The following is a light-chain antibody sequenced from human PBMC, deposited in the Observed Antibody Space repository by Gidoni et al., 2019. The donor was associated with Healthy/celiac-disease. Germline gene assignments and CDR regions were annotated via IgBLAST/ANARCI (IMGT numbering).Light chain of an antibody. CDR2: DAS. CDR3: QQRSNWLAT. Sequence: EIVLTQSPATLSLSPGERATLSCRASQSVSSYLAWHQQKPGQAPRLLIYDASNRATGIPARFSGSGSGTDFTLTISSLEPEDFAVYYCQQRSNWLATFGGGTKVEIK. V-gene: IGKV3-11*01. CDR1: QSVSSY. J-gene: IGKJ4*01.